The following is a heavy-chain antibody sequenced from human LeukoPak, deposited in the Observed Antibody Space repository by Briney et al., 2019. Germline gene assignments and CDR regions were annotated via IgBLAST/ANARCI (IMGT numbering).Heavy chain of an antibody. CDR2: ISAYNGNT. Sequence: ASVKVSCKASGYTFTSYGVTWVRQAPGQGLEWMGWISAYNGNTNYARKLQGRVTMTTDTSTSTAYMELGSLRSDDTAVYYCARGDILGAAPDYWGQGTRVTVSS. J-gene: IGHJ4*02. V-gene: IGHV1-18*01. CDR3: ARGDILGAAPDY. CDR1: GYTFTSYG. D-gene: IGHD1-26*01.